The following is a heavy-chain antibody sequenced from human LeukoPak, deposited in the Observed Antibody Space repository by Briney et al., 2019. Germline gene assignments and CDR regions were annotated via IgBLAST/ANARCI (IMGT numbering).Heavy chain of an antibody. J-gene: IGHJ3*02. CDR2: INRDGSST. Sequence: GGSLRLSCAASGFTFSNYWMHWVRQAPGKGLVWVSRINRDGSSTDYLDSVKGRFTISRDNARNTLYLQMNSLRAEDTAVYYCARGSYDSSGFDAFDIWGQGTMVTVSS. V-gene: IGHV3-74*01. D-gene: IGHD3-22*01. CDR3: ARGSYDSSGFDAFDI. CDR1: GFTFSNYW.